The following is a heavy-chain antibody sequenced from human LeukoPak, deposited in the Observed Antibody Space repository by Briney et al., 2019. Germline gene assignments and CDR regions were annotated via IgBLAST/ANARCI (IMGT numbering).Heavy chain of an antibody. Sequence: SETLSLTCNVSGGSFTNYYWSWIRQTPEKGLEWIGQINHSGDTSYNPSLRRRITLSVDRSKTQFSLKVTSVTAADTGVYYCARGPGTVGLSPWGQGTLVTVSS. V-gene: IGHV4-34*01. D-gene: IGHD1/OR15-1a*01. CDR1: GGSFTNYY. CDR2: INHSGDT. J-gene: IGHJ5*02. CDR3: ARGPGTVGLSP.